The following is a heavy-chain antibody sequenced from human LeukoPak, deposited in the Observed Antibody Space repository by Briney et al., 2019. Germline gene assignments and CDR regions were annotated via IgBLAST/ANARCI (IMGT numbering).Heavy chain of an antibody. CDR1: GGTFSSYA. Sequence: ASVKVSCKASGGTFSSYAISWVRQAPGQGLEWMGGIIPIFGTANYAQKFQGRVTITADESASTAYMELSSLRSEDTAVYYCAGNVYGAGYYYYMDVWGKGTTVTVSS. V-gene: IGHV1-69*13. CDR2: IIPIFGTA. D-gene: IGHD4-17*01. J-gene: IGHJ6*03. CDR3: AGNVYGAGYYYYMDV.